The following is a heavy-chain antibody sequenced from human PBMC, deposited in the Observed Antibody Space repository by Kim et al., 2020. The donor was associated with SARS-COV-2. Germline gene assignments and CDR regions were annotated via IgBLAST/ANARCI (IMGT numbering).Heavy chain of an antibody. CDR3: ARDIELKHDYGGNAVLNY. D-gene: IGHD4-17*01. Sequence: GGSLRLSCAASGFTFSSYGMHWVRQAPGKGLEWVAVISYDGSNKYYADSVKGRFTISRDNSKNTLYLQMNSLRAEDTAVYYCARDIELKHDYGGNAVLNYWGQGTLVTVSS. V-gene: IGHV3-33*05. CDR2: ISYDGSNK. J-gene: IGHJ4*02. CDR1: GFTFSSYG.